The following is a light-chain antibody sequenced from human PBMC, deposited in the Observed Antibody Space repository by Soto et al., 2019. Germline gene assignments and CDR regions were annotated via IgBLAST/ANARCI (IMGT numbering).Light chain of an antibody. Sequence: QSVLTQPASVSGSPGQSITISCTGXSXXXGGYNYVSWYQQHPGKAPKLMIYDVSNRPSGVSNRFSGSKSGNTASLTISGLQAEDEADYYCSSYTSSSTPPYVFGTGTKVTVL. CDR1: SXXXGGYNY. CDR3: SSYTSSSTPPYV. J-gene: IGLJ1*01. CDR2: DVS. V-gene: IGLV2-14*01.